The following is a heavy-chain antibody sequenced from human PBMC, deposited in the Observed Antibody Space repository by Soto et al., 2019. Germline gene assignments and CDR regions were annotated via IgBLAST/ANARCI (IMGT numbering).Heavy chain of an antibody. D-gene: IGHD3-22*01. Sequence: QVQLVESGGGLVKPGGSLILSCAASGFTFSDYYMSWIRQAPGKGLEWVSYISSSSSYTNYADSVKGRFTISRDNSKNSLYLQMNSVISADTAVYYCARNEDPDNNWFDAWGQGTLVTVSS. CDR3: ARNEDPDNNWFDA. CDR2: ISSSSSYT. CDR1: GFTFSDYY. V-gene: IGHV3-11*06. J-gene: IGHJ5*02.